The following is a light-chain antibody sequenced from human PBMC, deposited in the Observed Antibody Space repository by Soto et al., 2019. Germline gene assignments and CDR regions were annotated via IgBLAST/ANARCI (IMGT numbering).Light chain of an antibody. CDR1: QTINSY. J-gene: IGKJ4*01. CDR2: TAS. Sequence: DIQMTQSPSTLSASVGDRVTITCRASQTINSYLAWYQQKPGKAPNLLIYTASTLQSGVPSRFSGSGSGTDFTLTISSLQPDDFATYYCQQYNFYPLTFGGGTKVDIK. V-gene: IGKV1-5*03. CDR3: QQYNFYPLT.